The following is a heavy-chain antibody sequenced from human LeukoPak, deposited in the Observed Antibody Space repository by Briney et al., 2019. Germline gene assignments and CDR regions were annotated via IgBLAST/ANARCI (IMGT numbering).Heavy chain of an antibody. V-gene: IGHV3-48*03. D-gene: IGHD3-9*01. CDR3: AKAANYDILTGYYLDY. J-gene: IGHJ4*02. CDR1: GFTFSSYE. CDR2: ISSSGSTI. Sequence: GGSLRLSCAASGFTFSSYEMNWVRQAPGKGLEWVSYISSSGSTIYYADSVKGRFTISRDNAKNSLYLQMNNLRAEDTAIYYCAKAANYDILTGYYLDYWGQGTLVTVSS.